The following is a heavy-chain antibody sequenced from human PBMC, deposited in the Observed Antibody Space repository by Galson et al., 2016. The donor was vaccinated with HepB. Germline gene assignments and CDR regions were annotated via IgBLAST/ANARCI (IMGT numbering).Heavy chain of an antibody. CDR3: TTEEESAAGTDYFDY. J-gene: IGHJ4*02. CDR2: IKSKTDGGTT. Sequence: SLRLSCAASGFTFSNAWMSWVRQAPGKGLEWVGRIKSKTDGGTTDYAAPVKGRFTISRDDSKNTLYLQMNSLKTEDTAVYYCTTEEESAAGTDYFDYWGQGTLVTVSS. D-gene: IGHD6-13*01. CDR1: GFTFSNAW. V-gene: IGHV3-15*01.